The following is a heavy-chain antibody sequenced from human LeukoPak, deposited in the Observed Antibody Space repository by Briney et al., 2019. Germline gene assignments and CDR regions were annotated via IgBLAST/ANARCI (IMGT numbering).Heavy chain of an antibody. J-gene: IGHJ3*02. Sequence: SETLSLTCTVSGVSISSDSYYWSWIRQPAGKGLEWIGRFYTSGTTKYNPSLKSRVTISVDTSKNQFSLKLYSVTAADTAVYFCARSFERVYYDSSGFYYKDSDAFDIWGQGTMVTVSS. V-gene: IGHV4-61*02. D-gene: IGHD3-22*01. CDR3: ARSFERVYYDSSGFYYKDSDAFDI. CDR1: GVSISSDSYY. CDR2: FYTSGTT.